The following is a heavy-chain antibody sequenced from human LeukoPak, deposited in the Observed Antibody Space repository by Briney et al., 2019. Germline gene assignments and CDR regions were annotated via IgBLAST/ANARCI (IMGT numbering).Heavy chain of an antibody. CDR2: ISAYNGNT. D-gene: IGHD2-2*01. V-gene: IGHV1-18*01. CDR1: GYTCTSYG. J-gene: IGHJ5*02. Sequence: ASVKVSFKASGYTCTSYGISWVRQAPGQGLEWMGWISAYNGNTNYAQKLQGRVTMTTDTSTSTAYMELRSLRSDDTDVYYCAREQYCSSTSCYNWFGRWGQGTLVTVSS. CDR3: AREQYCSSTSCYNWFGR.